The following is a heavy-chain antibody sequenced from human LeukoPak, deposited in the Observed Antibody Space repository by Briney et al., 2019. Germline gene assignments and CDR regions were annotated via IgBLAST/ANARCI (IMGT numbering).Heavy chain of an antibody. J-gene: IGHJ6*02. Sequence: SETLSLTCAVYGVSFSGYYWSWIRQPPGKGLEWIGEIYHSGSTNYNPSLKSRVTISVDKSKNQFSLKLSSVTAADTAVYYCARDVYSGYDLLSPQGMDVWGQGTTVTVSS. V-gene: IGHV4-34*01. CDR1: GVSFSGYY. D-gene: IGHD5-12*01. CDR2: IYHSGST. CDR3: ARDVYSGYDLLSPQGMDV.